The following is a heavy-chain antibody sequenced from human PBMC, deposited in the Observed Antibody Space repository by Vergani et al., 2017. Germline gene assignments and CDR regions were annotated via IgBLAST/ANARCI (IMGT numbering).Heavy chain of an antibody. CDR3: GPGGSYYPRDSPPSY. V-gene: IGHV3-7*03. D-gene: IGHD1-26*01. J-gene: IGHJ4*02. CDR2: IKQDGSEK. Sequence: EVQLVESGGGLVQPGGSLRLSCAASGFTFSRYWMNWVRQAPGKGLEWVANIKQDGSEKYYVDSVKGRFTISRDNSKNTLYLQMNSLRAEDTAVYYCGPGGSYYPRDSPPSYWGQGTLVTVSS. CDR1: GFTFSRYW.